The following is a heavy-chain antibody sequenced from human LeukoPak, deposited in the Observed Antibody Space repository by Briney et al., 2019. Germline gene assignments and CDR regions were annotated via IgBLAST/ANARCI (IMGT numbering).Heavy chain of an antibody. J-gene: IGHJ4*02. Sequence: SETLSLTCAVSSGSISSSSYYWGWIRQPPGKGLEWIGSIYYSGSTYYNPSLKSRVTISVDTSKNQFSLKLSSVTAADTAVYYCARARYSSSWYVRSPAIYYMDVWGQGTLVTVSS. CDR3: ARARYSSSWYVRSPAIYYMDV. D-gene: IGHD6-13*01. CDR1: SGSISSSSYY. V-gene: IGHV4-39*07. CDR2: IYYSGST.